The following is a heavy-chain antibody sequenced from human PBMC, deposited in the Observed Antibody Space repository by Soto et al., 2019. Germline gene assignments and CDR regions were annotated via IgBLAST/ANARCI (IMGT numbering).Heavy chain of an antibody. CDR3: ARDLVPYDFWSGPYYYYYYGMDV. CDR1: GYTFTGYY. D-gene: IGHD3-3*01. Sequence: ASVKVSCKASGYTFTGYYMHWVRQTPGQGLEWMGCINLNSGGTNYAQKFQGWVTMTRDTSISTAYMELCRLRSDDTFVYFCARDLVPYDFWSGPYYYYYYGMDVWGQGTTVTVSS. CDR2: INLNSGGT. V-gene: IGHV1-2*04. J-gene: IGHJ6*02.